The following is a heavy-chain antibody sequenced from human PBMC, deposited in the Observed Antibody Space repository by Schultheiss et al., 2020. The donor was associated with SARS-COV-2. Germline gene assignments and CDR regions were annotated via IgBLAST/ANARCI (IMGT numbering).Heavy chain of an antibody. V-gene: IGHV3-74*01. CDR2: INSDGSST. J-gene: IGHJ6*02. CDR1: GFTFSDYY. Sequence: GESLKISCAASGFTFSDYYMSWIRQAPGKGLVWVSRINSDGSSTSYADSVKGRFTISRDNAKNTLYLQMNSLRAEDTAVYYCARASLGDDFWPLLTMDVWGQGTTVTVSS. D-gene: IGHD3-3*01. CDR3: ARASLGDDFWPLLTMDV.